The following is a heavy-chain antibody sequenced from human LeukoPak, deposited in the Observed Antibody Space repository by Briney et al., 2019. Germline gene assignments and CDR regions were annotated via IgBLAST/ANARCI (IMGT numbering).Heavy chain of an antibody. CDR2: INPNSGGT. CDR3: AKDPEIAAAGQYYYYYYAMHV. Sequence: VASVSVSYRASGYTFTVYYMHWVRQAPGQGLEGVGWINPNSGGTNYTQKFQGRVTMTRDTSISTAYMELSRLRSDDTAVYYCAKDPEIAAAGQYYYYYYAMHVWGQGTTVTVSS. V-gene: IGHV1-2*02. J-gene: IGHJ6*02. CDR1: GYTFTVYY. D-gene: IGHD6-13*01.